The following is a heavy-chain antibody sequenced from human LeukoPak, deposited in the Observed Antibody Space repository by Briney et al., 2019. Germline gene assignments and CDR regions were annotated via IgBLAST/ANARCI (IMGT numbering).Heavy chain of an antibody. CDR3: ARGSDYGDY. V-gene: IGHV4-59*01. D-gene: IGHD3-3*01. Sequence: SETLSLTCTVSGXSISSYYGSWIRQPPGKGLEWIGYIYYSGSTNYNPSLKSRVTISINTSKNQLSLRLSSVTAADTAVYYCARGSDYGDYWGQGTLVTVSS. J-gene: IGHJ4*02. CDR2: IYYSGST. CDR1: GXSISSYY.